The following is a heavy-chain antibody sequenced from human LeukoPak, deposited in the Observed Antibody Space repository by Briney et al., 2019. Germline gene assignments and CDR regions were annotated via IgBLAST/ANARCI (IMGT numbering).Heavy chain of an antibody. V-gene: IGHV1-18*01. Sequence: ASVKVSCKASGYTFTSYGISWVRQAPGQGLEWMGWISAYNGNTNYAQKLQGRVTMTTDTSTSTAYMELRSLRSDDTAVYYCARAVSIYYDSSGVNDYWGQGTLVTVSS. CDR3: ARAVSIYYDSSGVNDY. CDR1: GYTFTSYG. J-gene: IGHJ4*02. D-gene: IGHD3-22*01. CDR2: ISAYNGNT.